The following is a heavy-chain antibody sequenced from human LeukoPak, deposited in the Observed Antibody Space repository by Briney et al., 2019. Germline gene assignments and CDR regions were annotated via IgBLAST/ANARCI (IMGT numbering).Heavy chain of an antibody. CDR3: ARDSAGNDY. J-gene: IGHJ4*02. V-gene: IGHV3-7*01. CDR1: GCTFSTYW. D-gene: IGHD6-13*01. Sequence: GGSLRLSCAASGCTFSTYWMSWVRQAPGKGLEWVGNIKQDGSEKYYVDSVKGRFTISRDNAKNSLYLQMNSLRAEDTAMYYCARDSAGNDYWGQGTLVTVSS. CDR2: IKQDGSEK.